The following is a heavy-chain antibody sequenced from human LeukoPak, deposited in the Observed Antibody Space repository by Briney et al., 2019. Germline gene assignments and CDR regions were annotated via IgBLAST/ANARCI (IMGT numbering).Heavy chain of an antibody. Sequence: GGSLRLSCAASGFTFSSYGMHWVRRAPGKGLEWVAVIWYDGSNKYYADSVKGRFTISRDNSKNTLYLQMNSLRAEDTAVYYCARDHGGYLIYWYFDLWGRGTLVTVSS. J-gene: IGHJ2*01. V-gene: IGHV3-33*01. D-gene: IGHD3-22*01. CDR3: ARDHGGYLIYWYFDL. CDR2: IWYDGSNK. CDR1: GFTFSSYG.